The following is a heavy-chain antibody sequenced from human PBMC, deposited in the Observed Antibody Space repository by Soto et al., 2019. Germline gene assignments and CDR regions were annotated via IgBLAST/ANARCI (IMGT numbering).Heavy chain of an antibody. CDR3: ARVVIYCSGGSCYYNWFDP. CDR2: IKQDGSEK. D-gene: IGHD2-15*01. CDR1: GFTFSSYW. V-gene: IGHV3-7*03. J-gene: IGHJ5*02. Sequence: GGSLRLSCATSGFTFSSYWMSWVRQAPGKGLEWVANIKQDGSEKNYVDSVEGRFTISRDNAKNSLYLQMNSLRSEDTAVYYCARVVIYCSGGSCYYNWFDPWGQGTLVTVSS.